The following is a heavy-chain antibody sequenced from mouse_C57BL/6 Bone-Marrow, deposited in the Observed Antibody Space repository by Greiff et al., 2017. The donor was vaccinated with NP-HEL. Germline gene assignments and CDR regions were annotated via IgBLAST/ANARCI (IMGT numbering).Heavy chain of an antibody. J-gene: IGHJ2*01. CDR3: ARFDGYYDYFDY. V-gene: IGHV1-64*01. CDR2: IHPNSGST. Sequence: QVQLQQPGAELVKPGASVKLSCKASGYTFTSYWMHWVKQRPGQGLEWIGMIHPNSGSTNYNEKFKSKATLTVDKSSSTAYMQLSSLTSEDSAVYYCARFDGYYDYFDYWGQGTTLTVSS. D-gene: IGHD2-3*01. CDR1: GYTFTSYW.